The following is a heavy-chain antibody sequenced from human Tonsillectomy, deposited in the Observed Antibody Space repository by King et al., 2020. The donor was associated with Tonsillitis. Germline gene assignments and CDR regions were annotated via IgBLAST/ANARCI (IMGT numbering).Heavy chain of an antibody. Sequence: VQLVESGGGLVKPGGSLRLSCVASGFTFSSYTMNWVRQAPGKGLEWVSSISSGDTFTNYADSVKGRFTVSRDNARNALYLQMDSLTAEDTAVYYCATDRHGCWTLHWFDHWGQGILVTVSS. D-gene: IGHD3-10*01. CDR3: ATDRHGCWTLHWFDH. V-gene: IGHV3-21*01. CDR1: GFTFSSYT. CDR2: ISSGDTFT. J-gene: IGHJ5*02.